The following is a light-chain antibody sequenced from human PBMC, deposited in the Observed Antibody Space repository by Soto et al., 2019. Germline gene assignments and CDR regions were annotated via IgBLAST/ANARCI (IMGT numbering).Light chain of an antibody. Sequence: DIQMTQSASSVSASVGDRVTTSCRASEDINSRLAWYQQKPGNAPKLMIYAAFILQSGVPSRFSGYGSGTDFTLSISSLQPEDVATYYCQQADSFPITLGQGTRLEIK. V-gene: IGKV1-12*01. J-gene: IGKJ5*01. CDR2: AAF. CDR3: QQADSFPIT. CDR1: EDINSR.